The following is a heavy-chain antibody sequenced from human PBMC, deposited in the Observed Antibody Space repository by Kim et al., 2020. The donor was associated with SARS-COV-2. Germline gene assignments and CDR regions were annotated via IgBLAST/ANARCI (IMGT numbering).Heavy chain of an antibody. J-gene: IGHJ4*02. CDR3: ARERYSSGWYYFDY. D-gene: IGHD6-19*01. V-gene: IGHV3-33*01. Sequence: ADSVKGRFTISRDNSKNTLYLQMNSLRAEDTAVYYCARERYSSGWYYFDYWGQGTLVTVSS.